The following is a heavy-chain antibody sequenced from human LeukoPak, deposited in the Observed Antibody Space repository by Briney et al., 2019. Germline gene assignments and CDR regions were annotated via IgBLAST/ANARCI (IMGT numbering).Heavy chain of an antibody. CDR3: ARDQSAGTFDY. CDR2: IYYSGST. CDR1: GGSISSGGYY. D-gene: IGHD1-1*01. Sequence: SQTLSLTCTVSGGSISSGGYYWSWIRQHPGKGLEWIGYIYYSGSTYYNPSLKSRVTISVDTSKNQFSLKLSSVTAADTAVYYFARDQSAGTFDYWGQGTLVTVSS. J-gene: IGHJ4*02. V-gene: IGHV4-31*03.